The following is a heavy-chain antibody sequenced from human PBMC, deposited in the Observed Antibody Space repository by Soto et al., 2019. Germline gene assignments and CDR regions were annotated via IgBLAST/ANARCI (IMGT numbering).Heavy chain of an antibody. D-gene: IGHD3-22*01. CDR2: IVVGSGNT. CDR1: GFTFTSSA. J-gene: IGHJ4*02. CDR3: AAGIPPNSSGYYYLDY. Sequence: SVKVSCKASGFTFTSSAVQWVRQARGQRLEWIGWIVVGSGNTNYAQKFQERVTITRDMSTSTAYMELSSLRSEDTAVYYCAAGIPPNSSGYYYLDYWGQGTLVTVSS. V-gene: IGHV1-58*01.